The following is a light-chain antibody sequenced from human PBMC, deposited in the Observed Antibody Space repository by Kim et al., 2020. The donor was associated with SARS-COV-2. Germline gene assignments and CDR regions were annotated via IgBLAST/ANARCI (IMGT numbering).Light chain of an antibody. V-gene: IGKV3-11*01. Sequence: SPGERATLSCRASQSVNWYLAWYQQKPGQAPRLLIYDASKRATGIPARFSGSGSGTDFTLTISSLQPEDFAVYYCQHRRSWPLTFGGGTKVEIK. J-gene: IGKJ4*01. CDR3: QHRRSWPLT. CDR1: QSVNWY. CDR2: DAS.